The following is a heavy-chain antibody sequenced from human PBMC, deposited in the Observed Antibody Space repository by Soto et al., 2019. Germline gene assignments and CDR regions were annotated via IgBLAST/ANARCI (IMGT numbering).Heavy chain of an antibody. CDR1: GGTFSSYT. CDR2: IIPMFDII. V-gene: IGHV1-69*02. CDR3: ARVEHENYCIDR. Sequence: QLVQSGAEVKKPGSSVKVSCKVSGGTFSSYTITWVRQAPGEGLEWMGRIIPMFDIINYAQKFQGRVTITADKSTNTAYMELTSLKSVDSAVYYCARVEHENYCIDRWSQETTVTVS. J-gene: IGHJ6*02.